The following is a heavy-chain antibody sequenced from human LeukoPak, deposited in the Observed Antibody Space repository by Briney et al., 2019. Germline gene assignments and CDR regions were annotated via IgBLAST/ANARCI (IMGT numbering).Heavy chain of an antibody. J-gene: IGHJ4*02. CDR3: VREDAHTYYFDF. Sequence: ASVQVSCKASGYTFTSYHMHWVRQAPGQGLEWVAIIKSTGDTTVYAQKFQGRVTVTRDTSTSTVYMDLSSLSSEDTAVYYCVREDAHTYYFDFWGPGTLVTVSS. CDR2: IKSTGDTT. V-gene: IGHV1-46*01. CDR1: GYTFTSYH. D-gene: IGHD2-2*01.